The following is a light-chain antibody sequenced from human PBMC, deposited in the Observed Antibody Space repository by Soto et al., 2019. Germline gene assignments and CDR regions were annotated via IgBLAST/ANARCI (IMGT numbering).Light chain of an antibody. CDR3: QQYNGYSRA. J-gene: IGKJ1*01. Sequence: DIQMTQSPSTLFASIGDRVTITCRASQTIGDWLAWYQQKPGKAPKLLIYRASNLESGVPSRFSGSGSGTEFTLTISSLQPDDFATYYCQQYNGYSRAFGQGTKVEIK. CDR2: RAS. V-gene: IGKV1-5*03. CDR1: QTIGDW.